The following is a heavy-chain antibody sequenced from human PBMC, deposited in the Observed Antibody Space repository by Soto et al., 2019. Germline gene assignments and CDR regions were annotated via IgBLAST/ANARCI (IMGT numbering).Heavy chain of an antibody. Sequence: QVQLVQSGAEVKKPGASVKVSCKASGYTFTSYGISWVRQAPGQGLEWMGWISAYNGNTNYAQKLQGRVTMTTDTSTSTGYMELRSLRSDDTAVYSCARDSSPSGDYVGFDYWGQGTLVTVSS. V-gene: IGHV1-18*01. CDR1: GYTFTSYG. CDR3: ARDSSPSGDYVGFDY. CDR2: ISAYNGNT. J-gene: IGHJ4*02. D-gene: IGHD4-17*01.